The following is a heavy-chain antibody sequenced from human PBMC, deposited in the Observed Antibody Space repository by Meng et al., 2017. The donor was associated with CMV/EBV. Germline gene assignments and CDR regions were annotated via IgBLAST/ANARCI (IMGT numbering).Heavy chain of an antibody. CDR1: GGSISSSSYY. Sequence: SETLSLTCTVSGGSISSSSYYWGWIRQPPGKGLEWFGSIYYSGSTYYNPSLKSRVTISVDTSKNQFSLKLSSVTAADTAVYYCARLGARRDPSRSVFDYWGQGTLVTVSS. V-gene: IGHV4-39*01. D-gene: IGHD4/OR15-4a*01. CDR2: IYYSGST. CDR3: ARLGARRDPSRSVFDY. J-gene: IGHJ4*02.